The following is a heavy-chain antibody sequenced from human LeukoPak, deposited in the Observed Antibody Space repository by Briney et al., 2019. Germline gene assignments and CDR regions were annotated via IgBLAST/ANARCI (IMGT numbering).Heavy chain of an antibody. CDR2: INPNSGGT. Sequence: GASVKVSCKASGYTFTGYYMHWVRQAPGQGLGWMGWINPNSGGTNYAQKFQGRVTMTRDTSISTAYMELSRLRSDDTAVYYCARGEEMATISPFDYWGQGTLVTVSS. J-gene: IGHJ4*02. CDR1: GYTFTGYY. CDR3: ARGEEMATISPFDY. V-gene: IGHV1-2*02. D-gene: IGHD5-24*01.